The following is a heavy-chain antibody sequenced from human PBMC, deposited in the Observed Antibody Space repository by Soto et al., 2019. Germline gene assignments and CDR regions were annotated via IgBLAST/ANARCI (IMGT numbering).Heavy chain of an antibody. D-gene: IGHD2-21*01. V-gene: IGHV3-66*01. J-gene: IGHJ6*03. CDR3: ARVALYYYYMDV. CDR1: GFTVSSNY. CDR2: IYSGGSK. Sequence: EVQLVGSGGGLVQLGGSLRLSCAASGFTVSSNYMSWVRQAPGKGLEWVSVIYSGGSKYYADSVKGRFTISRDNSKNTLYLQMNRLRAEDTAVYYCARVALYYYYMDVWGKGTTVTVSS.